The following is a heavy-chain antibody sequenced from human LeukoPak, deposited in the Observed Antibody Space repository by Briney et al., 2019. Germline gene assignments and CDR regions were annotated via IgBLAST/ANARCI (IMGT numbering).Heavy chain of an antibody. Sequence: SEALSLTCTVSGGSISSSSYYWGWIRQPPGKGLEWIGSIYYSGSTYYNPSLKSRVAISVDTSKNQFSLKLSSVTAADTAVYYCARRYYDILTGYYYWFDPWGQGTLVTVSS. CDR2: IYYSGST. D-gene: IGHD3-9*01. V-gene: IGHV4-39*01. J-gene: IGHJ5*02. CDR1: GGSISSSSYY. CDR3: ARRYYDILTGYYYWFDP.